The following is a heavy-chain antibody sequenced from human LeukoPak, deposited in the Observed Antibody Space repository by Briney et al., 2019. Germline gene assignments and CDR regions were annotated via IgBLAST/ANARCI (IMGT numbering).Heavy chain of an antibody. J-gene: IGHJ4*02. V-gene: IGHV3-48*04. D-gene: IGHD2-15*01. CDR3: ARGCSGGSCYGIDY. CDR2: ISSSGSTI. CDR1: GFTFSTYS. Sequence: GGSLRLSCAASGFTFSTYSMNWVRQAPGKGLEWVSYISSSGSTIYYADSVKGRFTISRDNAKNSLYLQMNSLRAEDTAVYYCARGCSGGSCYGIDYWGQGTLVTVSS.